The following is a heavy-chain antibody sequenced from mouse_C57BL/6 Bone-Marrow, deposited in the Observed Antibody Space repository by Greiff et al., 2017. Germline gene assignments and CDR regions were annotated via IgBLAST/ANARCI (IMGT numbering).Heavy chain of an antibody. J-gene: IGHJ3*01. CDR2: IDPENGDT. Sequence: VQLQQPGAELVRPGASVKLSCTASGFNFKDDYMHWVKQRPEQGLEWIGWIDPENGDTEYAAKFQGKATITADTSSNTAYLQLSSLTSEDTAVYYCAGVLLRYWFAYWGQGTLVTVSA. CDR1: GFNFKDDY. CDR3: AGVLLRYWFAY. D-gene: IGHD1-1*01. V-gene: IGHV14-4*01.